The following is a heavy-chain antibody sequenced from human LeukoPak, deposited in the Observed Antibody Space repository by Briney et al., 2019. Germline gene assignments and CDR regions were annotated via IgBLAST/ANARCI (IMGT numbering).Heavy chain of an antibody. V-gene: IGHV4-39*07. D-gene: IGHD6-6*01. CDR2: IYYSGST. Sequence: SETLSLTCTVSGGSISSSSYYWGWIRQPPGKGLEWIGSIYYSGSTYYNPSLKSRVTISVDTSKNQFSLKLSPVTAADTAVYYCARGPYSSSSMYRMDVWGKGTTVTVSS. J-gene: IGHJ6*03. CDR1: GGSISSSSYY. CDR3: ARGPYSSSSMYRMDV.